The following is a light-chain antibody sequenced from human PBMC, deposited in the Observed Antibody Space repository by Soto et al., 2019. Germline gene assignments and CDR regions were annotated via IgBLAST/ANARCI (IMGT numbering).Light chain of an antibody. CDR2: EVR. CDR1: SSDVTGYNY. J-gene: IGLJ1*01. Sequence: ALTQPASVSGSPGQSITISCAGTSSDVTGYNYVYWYQQHPGKAPKLIIFEVRNRPSGISNRFSGSKSANTAFLTISGLQAEDEADYYCASYTSSSIYVFGTGTKVTVL. V-gene: IGLV2-14*01. CDR3: ASYTSSSIYV.